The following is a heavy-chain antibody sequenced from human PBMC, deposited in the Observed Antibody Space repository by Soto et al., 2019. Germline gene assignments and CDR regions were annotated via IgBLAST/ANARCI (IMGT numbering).Heavy chain of an antibody. J-gene: IGHJ5*02. Sequence: SETLSLTCTVSGGSISSSSYYWGWIRQPPGKGLEWIGSIYYSGSTYYNPSLKSRVTISVDTFKNQFSLKLSSVTAADTAVYYCAVTYYDFWRGYPNWFDPWGQGTLVTVSS. V-gene: IGHV4-39*01. D-gene: IGHD3-3*01. CDR2: IYYSGST. CDR3: AVTYYDFWRGYPNWFDP. CDR1: GGSISSSSYY.